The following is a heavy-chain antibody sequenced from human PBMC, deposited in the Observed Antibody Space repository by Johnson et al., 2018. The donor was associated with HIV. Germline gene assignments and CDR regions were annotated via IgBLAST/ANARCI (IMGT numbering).Heavy chain of an antibody. Sequence: QVQLVESGGGLVQPGRSLRLSCAASGFTFSSYGMHWVRQAPGKGLEWVAFIRYDGSNKYYADSVKGRFTISRDNSKNTLYLQMNSLRAEDTAVYYCAKFVGAGSYDAFDIWGQGTMVTVSS. CDR3: AKFVGAGSYDAFDI. V-gene: IGHV3-30*02. CDR1: GFTFSSYG. D-gene: IGHD1-26*01. J-gene: IGHJ3*02. CDR2: IRYDGSNK.